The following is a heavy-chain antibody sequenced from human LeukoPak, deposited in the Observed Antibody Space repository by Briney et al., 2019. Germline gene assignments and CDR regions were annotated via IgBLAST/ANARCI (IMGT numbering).Heavy chain of an antibody. J-gene: IGHJ5*02. CDR2: IYSGGST. CDR3: ARVPSGGNKFDP. Sequence: GGSLRLSCAASGFTVSSNYMSWVRQAPGKGLEWVSVIYSGGSTYYADSVKGRFTISRDNSKNTLYLQMNSLRADDTAVYYCARVPSGGNKFDPWGQGTLVTVSS. V-gene: IGHV3-66*01. D-gene: IGHD6-25*01. CDR1: GFTVSSNY.